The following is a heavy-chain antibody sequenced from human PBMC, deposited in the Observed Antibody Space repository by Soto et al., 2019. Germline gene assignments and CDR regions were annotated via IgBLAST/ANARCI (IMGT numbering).Heavy chain of an antibody. D-gene: IGHD3-22*01. Sequence: GGSLRLSCAASGFTFGSYWMSWVRQAPGKGLEWLATIKMDASEKKYVDSVKGRFTMSRDNAKNSLYLQMDSLRAEDTAVYYCARPYYYDSSGYLIDAFDIWGQGTMVTVSS. V-gene: IGHV3-7*03. CDR2: IKMDASEK. CDR3: ARPYYYDSSGYLIDAFDI. CDR1: GFTFGSYW. J-gene: IGHJ3*02.